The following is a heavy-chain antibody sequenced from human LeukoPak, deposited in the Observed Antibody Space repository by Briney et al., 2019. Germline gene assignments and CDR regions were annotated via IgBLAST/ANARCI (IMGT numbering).Heavy chain of an antibody. CDR1: GYPFSGSD. CDR3: AKTTGGWPRFFDH. V-gene: IGHV3-30*18. J-gene: IGHJ4*02. CDR2: VSHEGSSK. Sequence: GGSLRLSCAASGYPFSGSDIHWVRQAPGKGLVWVAFVSHEGSSKFYAESVKGRFGISRDNSKSTTYLQMNGLRADDTAVYYCAKTTGGWPRFFDHWGQGTLVAVSS. D-gene: IGHD6-19*01.